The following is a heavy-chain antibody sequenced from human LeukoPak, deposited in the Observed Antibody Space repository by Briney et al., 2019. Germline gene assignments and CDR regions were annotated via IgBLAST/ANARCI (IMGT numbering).Heavy chain of an antibody. Sequence: ASVKVSCKASGGTFSSYAISWVRQAPGQGLEWMGIINPSGGSTSYAQKFQGRVTMTRDTSTSTVYMELSSLRSEDTAVYYCARTGYYYDSSGYSYYYGMDVWGQGTTVTVSS. V-gene: IGHV1-46*01. D-gene: IGHD3-22*01. J-gene: IGHJ6*02. CDR3: ARTGYYYDSSGYSYYYGMDV. CDR1: GGTFSSYA. CDR2: INPSGGST.